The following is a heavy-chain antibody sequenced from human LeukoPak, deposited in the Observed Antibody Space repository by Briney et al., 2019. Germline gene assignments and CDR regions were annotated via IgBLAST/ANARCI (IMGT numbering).Heavy chain of an antibody. CDR1: GFTFSSYG. D-gene: IGHD3-22*01. Sequence: TGGSLRLSCAASGFTFSSYGIRWVRQAPGKGLEWVALIWYDGSNRYYVDSVKGRFTISRDNSKKTVYLQMNSLRAEDTAVYYCARDPSWLGYFDYWGQGTLVTVAS. CDR2: IWYDGSNR. CDR3: ARDPSWLGYFDY. V-gene: IGHV3-33*01. J-gene: IGHJ4*02.